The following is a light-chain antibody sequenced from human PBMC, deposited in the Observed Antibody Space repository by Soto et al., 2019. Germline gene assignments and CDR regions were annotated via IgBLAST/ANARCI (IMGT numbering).Light chain of an antibody. Sequence: EIVLMQSPSTLSLSPGERATLSCRASQSVSSTFLSWYQQKPGQAPRLLIFDASNRATGIPDRFSGSGSGTDITLTISRLEPEDFAVYFCQQYGNSPYTFGQGTKLEI. J-gene: IGKJ2*01. V-gene: IGKV3-20*01. CDR2: DAS. CDR1: QSVSSTF. CDR3: QQYGNSPYT.